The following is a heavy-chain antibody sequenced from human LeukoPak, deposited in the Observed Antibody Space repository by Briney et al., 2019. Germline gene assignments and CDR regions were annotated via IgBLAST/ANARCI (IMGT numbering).Heavy chain of an antibody. CDR2: ISYAGSNK. J-gene: IGHJ4*02. Sequence: PGGSLRLSCAASGFTFSVYAMHWVRQAPGKGLEWVAVISYAGSNKHYADSVKGRFTISRDNSKNTLYLQMNSLRAEDTATYYCARDASGPGYWGQGTLVTVSS. V-gene: IGHV3-30*14. CDR3: ARDASGPGY. D-gene: IGHD5-12*01. CDR1: GFTFSVYA.